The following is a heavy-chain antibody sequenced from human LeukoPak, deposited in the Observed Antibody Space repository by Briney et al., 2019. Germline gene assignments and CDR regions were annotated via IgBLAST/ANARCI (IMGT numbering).Heavy chain of an antibody. CDR3: AKGGVVILNWFDP. V-gene: IGHV3-9*01. CDR1: GFTFDDYA. J-gene: IGHJ5*02. Sequence: PGGSLRLSCAASGFTFDDYAMHWVRQAPGKGLEWVSGISWNSGSIGYADSVKGRFTISRDNAKNSLYLQMNSLRAEDTALYYCAKGGVVILNWFDPWGQGTLVTVSS. D-gene: IGHD3-3*01. CDR2: ISWNSGSI.